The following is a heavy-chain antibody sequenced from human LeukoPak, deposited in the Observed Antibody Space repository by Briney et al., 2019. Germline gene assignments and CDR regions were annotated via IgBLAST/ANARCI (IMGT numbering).Heavy chain of an antibody. CDR1: GFTFSSYS. CDR3: ARDYNEELVVPAARDY. CDR2: ISSSSSYI. V-gene: IGHV3-21*01. Sequence: GGSLRLSCAASGFTFSSYSMNWVRQAPGKGLEWVSSISSSSSYIYYADSVKGRFTISRDNAKNSLYLQMNSLRAEDTAVYYCARDYNEELVVPAARDYWGQETLVTVSS. J-gene: IGHJ4*02. D-gene: IGHD2-2*01.